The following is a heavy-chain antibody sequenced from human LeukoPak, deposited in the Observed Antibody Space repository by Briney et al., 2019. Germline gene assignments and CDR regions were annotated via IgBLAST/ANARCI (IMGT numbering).Heavy chain of an antibody. V-gene: IGHV3-11*04. J-gene: IGHJ4*02. CDR3: ARDPEVGAAYYFDY. Sequence: PGGSLRLSCAASGFTFSDYYMSWIRQAPGKGLEWVSYISSSGSTMYYADSVKSRFTISRDNAKNSLYLQMNSLRAEDTAVYYCARDPEVGAAYYFDYWGQGTLVTVPS. D-gene: IGHD1-26*01. CDR2: ISSSGSTM. CDR1: GFTFSDYY.